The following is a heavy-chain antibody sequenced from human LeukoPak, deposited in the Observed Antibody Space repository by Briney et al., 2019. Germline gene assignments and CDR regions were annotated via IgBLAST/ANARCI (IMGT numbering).Heavy chain of an antibody. Sequence: ASVKVSCKASGYTFTDYYMHWVRQAPGQGLEWMGWINPNSGGTNYAQKFQGWVTMTRDTSISTAYMELSRLRSDDTAVYYCARGAPTGRPLYGMDVWGQGTTVTVSS. CDR3: ARGAPTGRPLYGMDV. D-gene: IGHD3-9*01. V-gene: IGHV1-2*04. J-gene: IGHJ6*02. CDR2: INPNSGGT. CDR1: GYTFTDYY.